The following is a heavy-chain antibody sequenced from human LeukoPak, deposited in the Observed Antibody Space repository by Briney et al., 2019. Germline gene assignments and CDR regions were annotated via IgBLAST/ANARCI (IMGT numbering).Heavy chain of an antibody. D-gene: IGHD3-22*01. CDR3: TTAQRYYYDNSGYYYRWYFDL. CDR2: INSDGSST. J-gene: IGHJ2*01. Sequence: GGSLRLSCAASGFTFSYYWMHWVRQAPGKGLVWVSRINSDGSSTSYADSVKGRFTISRDNAKNTLYLQMNSLRAEDTAVYYCTTAQRYYYDNSGYYYRWYFDLWGRGTLVTVSS. CDR1: GFTFSYYW. V-gene: IGHV3-74*01.